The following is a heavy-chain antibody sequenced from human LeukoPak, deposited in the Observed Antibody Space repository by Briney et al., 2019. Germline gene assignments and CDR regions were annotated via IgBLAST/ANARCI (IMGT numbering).Heavy chain of an antibody. CDR3: ARRYSYGYGYYYYYMDV. Sequence: ASVKVSCKASGYTFTGYYMHWVRQAPGQGLEWMGWMNPNSGNTGYVQKFQGRVTITRNTSISTAYMELSSLRSEDTAVYYCARRYSYGYGYYYYYMDVWGKGTTVTVSS. V-gene: IGHV1-8*03. D-gene: IGHD5-18*01. CDR2: MNPNSGNT. J-gene: IGHJ6*03. CDR1: GYTFTGYY.